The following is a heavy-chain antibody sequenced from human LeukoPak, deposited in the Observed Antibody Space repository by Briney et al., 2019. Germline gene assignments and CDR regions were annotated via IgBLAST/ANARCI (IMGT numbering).Heavy chain of an antibody. Sequence: PGGSLRLSCAASGFTFNNYIMNWVRQAPGKGLEWVSVIYSGGSTYYADSVKGRFTISRDNSKNTLYLQMNSLRAEDTAVYYCARVTMVRGVIIGPFDYWGQGTLVTVSS. V-gene: IGHV3-53*01. CDR1: GFTFNNYI. D-gene: IGHD3-10*01. CDR2: IYSGGST. J-gene: IGHJ4*02. CDR3: ARVTMVRGVIIGPFDY.